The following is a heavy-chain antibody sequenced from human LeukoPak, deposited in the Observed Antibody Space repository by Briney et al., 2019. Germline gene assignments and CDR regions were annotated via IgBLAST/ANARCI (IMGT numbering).Heavy chain of an antibody. CDR2: IRYDGSNK. J-gene: IGHJ4*02. D-gene: IGHD1-26*01. Sequence: GGSLRLSCAASGFTFSSYGMHWVRQAPGKGLEWVAFIRYDGSNKYYADSVKGRFTISRDNSKNTLYPQMNSLRAEDTAVYYCAKLGGSQGGVDYWGQGTLVTVSS. CDR3: AKLGGSQGGVDY. V-gene: IGHV3-30*02. CDR1: GFTFSSYG.